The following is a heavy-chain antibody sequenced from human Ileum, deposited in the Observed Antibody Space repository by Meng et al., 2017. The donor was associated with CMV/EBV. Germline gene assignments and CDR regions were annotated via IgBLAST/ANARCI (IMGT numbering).Heavy chain of an antibody. J-gene: IGHJ3*02. CDR2: FHTSGTT. Sequence: VAQQEAGPRLAKPSEPLRLTCTASGASISDYFWCWIRQPAGKGLECIGRFHTSGTTNYNPSLKSRVTMSVDSSKNQFSLNLSSVTAADTAVYYCATEKWAAAGYGAFDIWGQGTMVTVSS. CDR1: GASISDYF. D-gene: IGHD6-13*01. CDR3: ATEKWAAAGYGAFDI. V-gene: IGHV4-4*07.